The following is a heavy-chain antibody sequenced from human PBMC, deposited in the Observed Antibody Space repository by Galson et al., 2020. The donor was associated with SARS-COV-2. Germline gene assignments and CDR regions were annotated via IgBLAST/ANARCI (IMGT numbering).Heavy chain of an antibody. Sequence: GGSLRLSCAASGFTFSSYAMHWVRQAPGKGLEWVAVISYDGSNKYYADSVKGRFTISRDNSKNTLYLQMNSLRAEDTAVYYCASLVGQQLVPGAFDIWGQGTMVTVSS. CDR2: ISYDGSNK. CDR1: GFTFSSYA. D-gene: IGHD6-13*01. V-gene: IGHV3-30-3*01. CDR3: ASLVGQQLVPGAFDI. J-gene: IGHJ3*02.